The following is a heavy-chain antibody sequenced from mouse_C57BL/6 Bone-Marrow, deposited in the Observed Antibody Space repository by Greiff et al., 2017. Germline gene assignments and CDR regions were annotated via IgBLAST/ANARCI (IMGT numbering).Heavy chain of an antibody. V-gene: IGHV5-17*01. CDR2: ISSGSSTI. Sequence: DVMLVESGGGLVKPGGSLKLSCAASGFTFSDYGMHWVRQAPEKGLEWVAYISSGSSTIYYADTVKGRFTISRDNAKNTRFLQMTSLRSEDTAMYYCARGDFDVWDTGTTVTVSA. CDR1: GFTFSDYG. J-gene: IGHJ1*03. CDR3: ARGDFDV.